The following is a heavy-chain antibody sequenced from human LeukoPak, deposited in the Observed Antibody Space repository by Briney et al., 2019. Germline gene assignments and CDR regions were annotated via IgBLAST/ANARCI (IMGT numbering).Heavy chain of an antibody. CDR2: IYTGDRT. CDR3: ARERYRGSYVLGGY. Sequence: QAGGFLRLSCAASGFTVISSSYMSWVRQAPGRGLEWVSLIYTGDRTFYADSVKGRFIISRDNSKNTLYLEMNSLRAEDTAVYYCARERYRGSYVLGGYWGQGTLVTVSS. V-gene: IGHV3-53*01. J-gene: IGHJ4*02. D-gene: IGHD1-26*01. CDR1: GFTVISSSY.